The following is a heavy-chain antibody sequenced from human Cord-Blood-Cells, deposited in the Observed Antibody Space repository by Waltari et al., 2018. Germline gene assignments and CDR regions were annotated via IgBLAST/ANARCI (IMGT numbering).Heavy chain of an antibody. D-gene: IGHD6-13*01. Sequence: GGSFSGYYWSWIRQPPGKGLEWIGEINHSGSTNYNPSLKSRVTISVDTSKNQFSLKLSSVTAADTAVYYCARIAAAVYYYYYGMDVWGQGTTVTVSS. CDR2: INHSGST. CDR1: GGSFSGYY. J-gene: IGHJ6*02. V-gene: IGHV4-34*01. CDR3: ARIAAAVYYYYYGMDV.